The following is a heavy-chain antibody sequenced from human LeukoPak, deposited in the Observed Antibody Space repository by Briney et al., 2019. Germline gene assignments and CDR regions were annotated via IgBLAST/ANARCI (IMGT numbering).Heavy chain of an antibody. D-gene: IGHD6-19*01. V-gene: IGHV1-69*06. J-gene: IGHJ4*02. Sequence: GASVKVSCKASGGTFSSYGISWVRQAPGQGLEWMGRIIPIFGTVNYAQKFQGRVTITADKSTSTVYMELSSLRSEDTAVYYCARGEEGGIAVGGTAFDYWGQGTLVTVSS. CDR3: ARGEEGGIAVGGTAFDY. CDR1: GGTFSSYG. CDR2: IIPIFGTV.